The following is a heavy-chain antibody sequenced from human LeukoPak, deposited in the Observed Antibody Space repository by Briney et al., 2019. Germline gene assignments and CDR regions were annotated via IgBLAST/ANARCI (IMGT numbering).Heavy chain of an antibody. CDR1: GFTFSSYG. D-gene: IGHD4-23*01. J-gene: IGHJ6*02. V-gene: IGHV3-33*01. Sequence: GGSLRLSCAASGFTFSSYGMHWVRQAPGKGLEWVAVIWYDGSNKYYADSVKGRFTISRDNSKNTLYLQMNSLRAEDTAVYYCARVITPRYYYYGMDVWGQGTTITVSS. CDR3: ARVITPRYYYYGMDV. CDR2: IWYDGSNK.